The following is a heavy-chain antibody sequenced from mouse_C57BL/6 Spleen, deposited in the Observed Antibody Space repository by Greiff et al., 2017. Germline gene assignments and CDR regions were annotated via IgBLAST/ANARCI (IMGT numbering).Heavy chain of an antibody. J-gene: IGHJ1*03. D-gene: IGHD1-1*01. CDR2: ISDGGSYT. CDR3: ATYYGSRYFDV. V-gene: IGHV5-4*01. CDR1: GFTFSSYA. Sequence: EVQLVESGGGLVKPGGSLKLSCAASGFTFSSYAMSWVRQTPEKRLEWVATISDGGSYTYYPDNVKGRFTISRDNAKNNLYLQMSHLKSEDTAMYYCATYYGSRYFDVWGTGTTVTVSS.